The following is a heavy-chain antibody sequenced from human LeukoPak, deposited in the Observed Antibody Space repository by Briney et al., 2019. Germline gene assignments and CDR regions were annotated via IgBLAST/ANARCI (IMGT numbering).Heavy chain of an antibody. CDR2: ISGSGGST. CDR1: GFTFSSYA. J-gene: IGHJ5*01. CDR3: ARDKVVGPTKFDS. V-gene: IGHV3-23*01. D-gene: IGHD1-26*01. Sequence: PGGSLRLSCAASGFTFSSYAMSWVRQAPGKGLEWVSAISGSGGSTYYADSVKGRFTISRDNSKNTLYLQMNSLRAEDTAVYYCARDKVVGPTKFDSWGQGTLVTVSS.